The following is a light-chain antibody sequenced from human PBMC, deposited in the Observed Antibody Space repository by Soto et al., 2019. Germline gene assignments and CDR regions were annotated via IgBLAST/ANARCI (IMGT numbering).Light chain of an antibody. CDR1: ESIGNY. Sequence: EVVLTQSPATLSLSPGERATLSCRASESIGNYLAWYQQKLGQAPKLLIYDASHRAIGIPGRFSGDGSGTDFTPNISSLEPEDFAVYYWQWRSDWPPRLTFGGGTKVEIK. CDR2: DAS. V-gene: IGKV3-11*01. J-gene: IGKJ4*01. CDR3: QWRSDWPPRLT.